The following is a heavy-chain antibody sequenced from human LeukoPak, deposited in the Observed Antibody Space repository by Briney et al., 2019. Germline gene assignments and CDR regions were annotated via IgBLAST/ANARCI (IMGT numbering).Heavy chain of an antibody. CDR2: IYYSGGS. D-gene: IGHD3-9*01. Sequence: SETLSLTCTVSAGSISSVNYYWAWIRQPPGKGLEWIGSIYYSGGSYSNPSLKSRVTISVDTSKNQFSLKMRSVTAADTAVYYCVRQKEYYDILTGNCEYYFDNWGQGTPVTVSS. J-gene: IGHJ4*02. CDR1: AGSISSVNYY. CDR3: VRQKEYYDILTGNCEYYFDN. V-gene: IGHV4-39*01.